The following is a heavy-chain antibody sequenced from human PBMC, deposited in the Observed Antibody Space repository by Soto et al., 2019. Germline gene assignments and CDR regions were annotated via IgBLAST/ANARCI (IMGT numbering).Heavy chain of an antibody. Sequence: PGGSLRLSCAASGFIFSTYAMNWVRQAPGKGLEWVSAISGSGGSTYYAESVRGRFTISRDNSINTLYLQMRSLRTEDTAVYYCAHPRGYGVFDAVDIWGEGTMVTVSS. J-gene: IGHJ3*02. CDR2: ISGSGGST. D-gene: IGHD4-17*01. V-gene: IGHV3-23*01. CDR1: GFIFSTYA. CDR3: AHPRGYGVFDAVDI.